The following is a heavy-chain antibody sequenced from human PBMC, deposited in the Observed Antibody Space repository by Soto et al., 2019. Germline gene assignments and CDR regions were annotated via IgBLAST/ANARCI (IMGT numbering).Heavy chain of an antibody. V-gene: IGHV3-9*01. CDR2: ISWNGGSI. J-gene: IGHJ6*02. Sequence: EVQLVESGGGLVQPGRSLRVSCAASGFTFDDYAMHWVQQAPGKGLEWVSGISWNGGSIGYADSVKGRFTISRDNAKNSLYLQMNSLRAEDTAFYYCTKGILLYYYVYGMDLWGQGTTVTVSS. CDR1: GFTFDDYA. D-gene: IGHD3-10*02. CDR3: TKGILLYYYVYGMDL.